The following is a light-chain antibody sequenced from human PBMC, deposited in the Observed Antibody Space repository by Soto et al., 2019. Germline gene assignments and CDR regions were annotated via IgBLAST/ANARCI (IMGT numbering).Light chain of an antibody. CDR3: QQYENWPQLT. CDR1: QSVGGD. CDR2: GAS. V-gene: IGKV3-15*01. J-gene: IGKJ4*01. Sequence: EIVLTQSPATLSVSPGERATLSCRASQSVGGDLAWYQQKPGQAPRLLIYGASSRAPGTPDRFSGSGSGTEFTLTISSLQSEDSAVYYCQQYENWPQLTFGGGTKVDIK.